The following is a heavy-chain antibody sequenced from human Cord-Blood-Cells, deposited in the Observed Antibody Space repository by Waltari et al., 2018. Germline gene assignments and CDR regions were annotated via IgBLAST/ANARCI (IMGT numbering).Heavy chain of an antibody. CDR3: ARGGYDFWSGYYDY. CDR2: INPNSGGT. D-gene: IGHD3-3*01. V-gene: IGHV1-2*02. CDR1: GYTFTGSY. J-gene: IGHJ4*02. Sequence: QVQLVQSGAEVKKPGASVKVSCKASGYTFTGSYMHWVRQAPGQGLEWMGWINPNSGGTNDAQKFQGRVTMTRDTSISTAYMELSRLRSDDTAVYYCARGGYDFWSGYYDYWGQGTLVTVSS.